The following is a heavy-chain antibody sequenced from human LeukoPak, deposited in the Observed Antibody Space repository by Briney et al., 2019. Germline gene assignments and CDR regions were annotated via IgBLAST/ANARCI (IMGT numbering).Heavy chain of an antibody. CDR1: GFTFSSYA. J-gene: IGHJ4*02. CDR2: ISGSGGST. Sequence: GGSLRLSCAASGFTFSSYAMSWVRQAPGKGLEWVSAISGSGGSTYYADSVKGRFTISRDNSKNTLYLQINSLRAEDTAVYYCASPLFYYDSSGPGYWGQGTLVTVSS. D-gene: IGHD3-22*01. V-gene: IGHV3-23*01. CDR3: ASPLFYYDSSGPGY.